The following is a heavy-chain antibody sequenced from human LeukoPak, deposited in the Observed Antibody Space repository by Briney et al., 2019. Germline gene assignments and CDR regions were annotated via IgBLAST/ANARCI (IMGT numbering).Heavy chain of an antibody. J-gene: IGHJ4*02. CDR1: GGSFSSYY. D-gene: IGHD3-22*01. CDR2: IYYSGST. Sequence: PSETLSLTCTVSGGSFSSYYWSWIRQPPGKGLEWIGYIYYSGSTNYNPSLKSRVTISVDTSKNQFSLRLSSVTAADTAVYYCARVTGYMIEDYFDYWGQGTLVTVSS. V-gene: IGHV4-59*01. CDR3: ARVTGYMIEDYFDY.